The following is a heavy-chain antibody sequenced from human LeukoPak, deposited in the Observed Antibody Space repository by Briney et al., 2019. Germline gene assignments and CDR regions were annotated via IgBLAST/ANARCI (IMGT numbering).Heavy chain of an antibody. CDR3: ARYVVYGSGKYYFDY. J-gene: IGHJ4*02. D-gene: IGHD3-10*01. CDR2: INYGGTT. Sequence: SETLSLTCTVSGGSISSNNYYWSWIRQPPGKELEWIASINYGGTTYYNPSLKSRVTISVDPSKNQFSLRLSSVTAADTAVYLCARYVVYGSGKYYFDYWGQGSLVTVSS. CDR1: GGSISSNNYY. V-gene: IGHV4-39*01.